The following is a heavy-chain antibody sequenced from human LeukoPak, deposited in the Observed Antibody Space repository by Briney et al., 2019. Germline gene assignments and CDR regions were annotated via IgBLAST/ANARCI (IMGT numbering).Heavy chain of an antibody. CDR1: GGSISSGSW. D-gene: IGHD4-17*01. V-gene: IGHV4-4*02. J-gene: IGHJ4*02. CDR3: ARGGDYRFDY. Sequence: PSETPSLTCAVSGGSISSGSWWGWIRQPPGKGLEWIGEIHHSGSTNYNPSLKSRVTLSVDKSKNQLSLRLTSVTAADTAVYYCARGGDYRFDYWGQGTLVTVSS. CDR2: IHHSGST.